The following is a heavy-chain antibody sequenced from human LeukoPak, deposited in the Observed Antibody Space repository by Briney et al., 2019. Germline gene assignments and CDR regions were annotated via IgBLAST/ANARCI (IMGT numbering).Heavy chain of an antibody. J-gene: IGHJ4*02. Sequence: GRSLRLSCAASGFTFSKYGMHRVRQAPGKGLEWVAVIWDDGSNEYYADSVKGRFTIFRDNRRNTLYLQMNSLRAEDTAVYSCARDHSGTQDYWGQGTLVTVSS. CDR1: GFTFSKYG. CDR2: IWDDGSNE. CDR3: ARDHSGTQDY. V-gene: IGHV3-33*01. D-gene: IGHD1-1*01.